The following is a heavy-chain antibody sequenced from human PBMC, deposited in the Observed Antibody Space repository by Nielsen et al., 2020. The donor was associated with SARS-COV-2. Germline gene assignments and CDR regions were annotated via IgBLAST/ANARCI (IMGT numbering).Heavy chain of an antibody. D-gene: IGHD4-11*01. CDR3: ARVGNYEEGYYYYYGMDV. J-gene: IGHJ6*02. CDR1: GGTINVYT. CDR2: INTNTGNP. Sequence: ASVKVSCKASGGTINVYTLTWVRQAPGQGLEWMGWINTNTGNPTYAQGFTGRFVFSLDTSVSTAYLQISSLKAEDTAVYYCARVGNYEEGYYYYYGMDVWGQGTTVTVSS. V-gene: IGHV7-4-1*02.